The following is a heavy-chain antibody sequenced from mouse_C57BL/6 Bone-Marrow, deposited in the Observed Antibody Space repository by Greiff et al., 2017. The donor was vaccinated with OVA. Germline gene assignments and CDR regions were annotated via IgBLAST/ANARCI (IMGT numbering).Heavy chain of an antibody. J-gene: IGHJ3*01. V-gene: IGHV6-6*01. CDR2: IRNKANNHAT. CDR3: TRNDYDVESLAD. D-gene: IGHD2-4*01. Sequence: EVMLVESGGGLVQPGGSMKLSCAASGFTFSDAWMDWVRQSPEKGLEWVAEIRNKANNHATYYAESVKGRFTISRDDSKSSVYLQMNSLRAEDTGIYYSTRNDYDVESLADWGQGTLVTVSA. CDR1: GFTFSDAW.